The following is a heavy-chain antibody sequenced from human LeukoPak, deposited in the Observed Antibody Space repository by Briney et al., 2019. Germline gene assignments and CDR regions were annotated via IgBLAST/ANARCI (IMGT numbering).Heavy chain of an antibody. D-gene: IGHD5-18*01. CDR2: IIPIFGTA. CDR3: ARDAPDTAMPHDAFDI. CDR1: GGTLSSYA. V-gene: IGHV1-69*05. J-gene: IGHJ3*02. Sequence: SVTVSCKASGGTLSSYAISWMRQAPGQGLDWMGGIIPIFGTANYAQKFQGRVTITTDESTSTAYMELSSLRSEDTAVYYCARDAPDTAMPHDAFDIWGEGTMVSVSS.